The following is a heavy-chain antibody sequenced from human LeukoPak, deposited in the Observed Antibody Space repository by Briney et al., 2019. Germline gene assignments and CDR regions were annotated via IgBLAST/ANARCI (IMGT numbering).Heavy chain of an antibody. D-gene: IGHD2-15*01. V-gene: IGHV3-15*01. Sequence: AGGSLRLSCAASGFTFSNAWMSWVRQAPGKGLEWVGRIKSKTDGGTTDYAAPVKGRFTISRDDSKYTLYLQMNSLKTEDTAVYYCTRLRGYGMDVWGQGTTVTVSS. J-gene: IGHJ6*02. CDR3: TRLRGYGMDV. CDR2: IKSKTDGGTT. CDR1: GFTFSNAW.